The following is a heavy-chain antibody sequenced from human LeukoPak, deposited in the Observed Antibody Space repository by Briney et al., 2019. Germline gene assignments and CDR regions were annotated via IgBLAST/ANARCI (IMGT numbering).Heavy chain of an antibody. CDR3: ARGQRFADY. V-gene: IGHV3-74*03. CDR1: GSTFSSYW. CDR2: TNSDGSSI. Sequence: GGSLRLSCAASGSTFSSYWMYWVRQAPGTGLVWVSRTNSDGSSIKYADSAKGRFTISRDNAKNTLYLQMNSLSLEDTAVYYCARGQRFADYWGQGTPVTVCS. D-gene: IGHD3-10*01. J-gene: IGHJ4*02.